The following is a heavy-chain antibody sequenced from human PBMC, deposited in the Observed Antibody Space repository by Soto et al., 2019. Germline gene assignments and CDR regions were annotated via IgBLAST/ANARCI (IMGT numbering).Heavy chain of an antibody. D-gene: IGHD6-6*01. J-gene: IGHJ6*02. V-gene: IGHV1-69*01. CDR1: GGTFSSYA. CDR3: ARLRAMLVDYYYYGMDV. Sequence: QVQLVQSGAEVKKPGSSVKVSCKASGGTFSSYAISWVRQAPGQGLEWMGGIIPIFGTANYAQKFQGRVTITADESTSTAYMELSSLRSEDTAVYYCARLRAMLVDYYYYGMDVWGQGTTVTVSS. CDR2: IIPIFGTA.